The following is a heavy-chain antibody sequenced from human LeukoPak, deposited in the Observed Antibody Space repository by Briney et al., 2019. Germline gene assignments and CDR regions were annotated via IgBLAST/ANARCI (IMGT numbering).Heavy chain of an antibody. CDR2: INPNSGGT. D-gene: IGHD3-22*01. Sequence: GASVKVSCKASGYTFTGYYMHWVRQAPGQGLEWMGWINPNSGGTNYAQKFQGWVTMTRDTSISTAYMELSRLRSDDTAVYYCARGEGYDSSGVYSVFDPWGQGTLVTVSS. CDR1: GYTFTGYY. CDR3: ARGEGYDSSGVYSVFDP. V-gene: IGHV1-2*04. J-gene: IGHJ5*02.